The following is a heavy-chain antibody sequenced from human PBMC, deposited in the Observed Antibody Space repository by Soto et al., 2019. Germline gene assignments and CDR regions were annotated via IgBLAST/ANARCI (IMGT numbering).Heavy chain of an antibody. CDR2: IYSGRDT. V-gene: IGHV3-66*04. D-gene: IGHD1-26*01. CDR1: GFAVTSSY. Sequence: EVQLVESGGGLVQPGGSLRLSCTASGFAVTSSYMGWVRRAPGKGLEWVSSIYSGRDTYYADSVRGRFTSPTDNARDTLYLQMNSLRVDDTAMYYCARHVGSYWYFDLWGRGTLVTVSS. J-gene: IGHJ2*01. CDR3: ARHVGSYWYFDL.